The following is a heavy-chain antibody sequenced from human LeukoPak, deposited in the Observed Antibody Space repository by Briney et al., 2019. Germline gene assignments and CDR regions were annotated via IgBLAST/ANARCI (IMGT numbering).Heavy chain of an antibody. D-gene: IGHD6-6*01. CDR3: ARVPIASSSGDYRYGMDV. Sequence: GGSLRLSCAASGFTFSSNYMSWVRQAPGKGLEWVSIIYSGGSTYYADSVKGRFTISRDDSKNTLYLQMNSRRAEDTAVYYCARVPIASSSGDYRYGMDVWGQGTTVTVSS. CDR2: IYSGGST. V-gene: IGHV3-53*01. J-gene: IGHJ6*02. CDR1: GFTFSSNY.